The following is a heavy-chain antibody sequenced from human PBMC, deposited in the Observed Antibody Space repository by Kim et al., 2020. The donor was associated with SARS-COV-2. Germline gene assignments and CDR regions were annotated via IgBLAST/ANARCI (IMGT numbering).Heavy chain of an antibody. CDR3: ARDPVPGIAAAFDY. CDR2: INAGNGNT. V-gene: IGHV1-3*01. Sequence: ASVKVSCKASGYTFTWYAMHWVRQAPGQRLEWMGWINAGNGNTKYSQKFQGRVTITRDTSASTAYMELSSLRSEDTAVYYCARDPVPGIAAAFDYWGQGTLVTVSS. J-gene: IGHJ4*02. D-gene: IGHD6-13*01. CDR1: GYTFTWYA.